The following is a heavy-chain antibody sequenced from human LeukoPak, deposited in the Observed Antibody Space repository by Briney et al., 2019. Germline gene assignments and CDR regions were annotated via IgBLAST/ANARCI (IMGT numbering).Heavy chain of an antibody. CDR2: ISAYNGNT. CDR1: GYTFTSYG. Sequence: EASVKVSCKASGYTFTSYGISWVRQAPGQGLEWMGWISAYNGNTNYAQKLQGRVTMTTDTSTSTAYMELRSLRSDDTAVYYCARAPETDYYDSSSYYYGDYWGQGTLVTVSS. CDR3: ARAPETDYYDSSSYYYGDY. V-gene: IGHV1-18*01. D-gene: IGHD3-22*01. J-gene: IGHJ4*02.